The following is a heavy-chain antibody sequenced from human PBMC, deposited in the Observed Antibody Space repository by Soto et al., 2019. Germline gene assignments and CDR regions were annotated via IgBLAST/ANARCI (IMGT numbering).Heavy chain of an antibody. CDR2: FDANDDET. J-gene: IGHJ4*02. D-gene: IGHD2-15*01. CDR1: GYTLTELS. CDR3: ATAAHRFCNAGWDY. Sequence: QVQLVQSGAEVKKPGASVRVSCRVSGYTLTELSMHWVRQTTGEGLEWMGGFDANDDETIYAQKFQGRVTMSENTSTDTAYMELSNLNSEDTAVYYCATAAHRFCNAGWDYWGQLTLVTVSS. V-gene: IGHV1-24*01.